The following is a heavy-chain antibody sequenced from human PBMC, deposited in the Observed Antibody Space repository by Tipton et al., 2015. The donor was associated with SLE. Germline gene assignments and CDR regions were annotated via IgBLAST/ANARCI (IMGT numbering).Heavy chain of an antibody. CDR1: GYTFDAFG. V-gene: IGHV1-18*01. CDR3: AIAVAGRYYFDY. J-gene: IGHJ4*02. D-gene: IGHD6-19*01. Sequence: QLVQSGGEVKKPGASVRVSCKASGYTFDAFGITWVRQAPGQGLEWMGWLNPNTGGTNYAQKLQGRVTMTTDTSTSTAYMELRSLRSGDTAVYYCAIAVAGRYYFDYWGQGTLVTVSS. CDR2: LNPNTGGT.